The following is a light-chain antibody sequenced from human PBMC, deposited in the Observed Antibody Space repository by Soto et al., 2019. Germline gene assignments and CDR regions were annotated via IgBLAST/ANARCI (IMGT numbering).Light chain of an antibody. V-gene: IGKV3-20*01. CDR1: ESVASNY. J-gene: IGKJ1*01. CDR3: HQYGSSPWT. CDR2: GAS. Sequence: EIVLTQSPGTLSLSPGERATLSCRASESVASNYLAWYQHKRGQAPMLLFFGASNRATGIPDRFSGSGSGTDFTLTISRLEPEDFAVYYCHQYGSSPWTLGQGTKVDIK.